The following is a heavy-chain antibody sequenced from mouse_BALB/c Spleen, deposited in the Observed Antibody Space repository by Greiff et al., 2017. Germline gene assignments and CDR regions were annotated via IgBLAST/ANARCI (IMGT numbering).Heavy chain of an antibody. J-gene: IGHJ4*01. D-gene: IGHD2-1*01. CDR2: IWAGGST. CDR3: AREIYYGYAMDY. V-gene: IGHV2-9*02. Sequence: VKLQESGPGLVAPSQSLSITCTVSGFSLTSYGVHWVRQPPGKGLEWLGVIWAGGSTNYNSALMSRLSISKDNSKSQVFLKMNSLQTDDTAMYYCAREIYYGYAMDYWGQGTSVTVSS. CDR1: GFSLTSYG.